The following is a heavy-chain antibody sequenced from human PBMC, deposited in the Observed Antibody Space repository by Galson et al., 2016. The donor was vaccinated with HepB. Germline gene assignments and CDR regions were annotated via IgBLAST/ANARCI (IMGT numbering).Heavy chain of an antibody. D-gene: IGHD5-24*01. CDR2: IYNSGNT. V-gene: IGHV4-59*01. Sequence: ETLSLTCTVSGGSISSYYWSWIRQPPGKGLEWMGYIYNSGNTNYNPSLKSRVTISVDTSKNQISLKLTSVSAADAAVYYCARDRGGYNPFDYWGQGMLVTVSS. J-gene: IGHJ4*02. CDR1: GGSISSYY. CDR3: ARDRGGYNPFDY.